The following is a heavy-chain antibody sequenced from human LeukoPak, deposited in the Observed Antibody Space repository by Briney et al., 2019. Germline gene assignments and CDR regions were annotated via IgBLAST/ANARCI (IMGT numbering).Heavy chain of an antibody. CDR1: VVIFNSYA. V-gene: IGHV3-30*02. D-gene: IGHD3-22*01. Sequence: GGSLRLSCAASVVIFNSYAMHWVREAPGKRLEWVAFIWYDGSKKYFADSVKGRFTVSRDNSNDTLYLQMNSLRVEDTAVYYCATLPYYYDSSGSYYFDYWGQGTLVTVSS. J-gene: IGHJ4*02. CDR2: IWYDGSKK. CDR3: ATLPYYYDSSGSYYFDY.